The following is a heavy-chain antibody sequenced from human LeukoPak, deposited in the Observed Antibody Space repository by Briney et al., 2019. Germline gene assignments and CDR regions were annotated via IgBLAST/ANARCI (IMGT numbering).Heavy chain of an antibody. J-gene: IGHJ4*02. CDR2: INSDGSWT. D-gene: IGHD2/OR15-2a*01. Sequence: GGSLRLSCVASGNYWMHWVRQAPGKGLVWVSHINSDGSWTSYADSVKDRFTISKDNAKNTVYLQMNSLRAEDTAVYYCVSFYETYWGRGTLVTVSS. CDR1: GNYW. CDR3: VSFYETY. V-gene: IGHV3-74*01.